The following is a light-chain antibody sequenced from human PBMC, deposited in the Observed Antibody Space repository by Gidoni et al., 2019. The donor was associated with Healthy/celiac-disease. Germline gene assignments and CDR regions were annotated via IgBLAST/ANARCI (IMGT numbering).Light chain of an antibody. CDR2: LGS. Sequence: DIVMTQSPLSLPVPPGEPASISCRSSQSLLHSNGYNYLDWYLQKPGQSPQLLIYLGSNRASGVPDRFSGSGSGTDFPLKISRVEAEDVGVYYCMQALQTPFTFGPGTKVDIK. CDR3: MQALQTPFT. CDR1: QSLLHSNGYNY. J-gene: IGKJ3*01. V-gene: IGKV2-28*01.